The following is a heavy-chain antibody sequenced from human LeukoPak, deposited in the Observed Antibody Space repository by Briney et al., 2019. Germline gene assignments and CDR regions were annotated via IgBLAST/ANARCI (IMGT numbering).Heavy chain of an antibody. V-gene: IGHV3-23*01. Sequence: PGGSLRLSCAASGLTFSSYAMSWVRQAPGKGLEWVSAISGSGGSTYYADSVKGRFTISRDNSKNTLYLQMNSLRVEDTAIYYCAKDSIPDGYNSLDYWGQGTLVTVSS. CDR2: ISGSGGST. CDR1: GLTFSSYA. D-gene: IGHD5-24*01. CDR3: AKDSIPDGYNSLDY. J-gene: IGHJ4*02.